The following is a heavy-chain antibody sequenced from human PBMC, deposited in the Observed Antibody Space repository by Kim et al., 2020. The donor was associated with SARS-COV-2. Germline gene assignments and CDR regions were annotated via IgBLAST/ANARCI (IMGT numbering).Heavy chain of an antibody. V-gene: IGHV4-59*13. Sequence: SETLSLTCTVSGGSISSYYWSWIRRPPGKGLEWIGYINYSGNTNYNPSLKSRVTISVDTSKNQFSLKLSSVTAADTPGYSCGGEVGSSLPFDQWGQGTL. CDR2: INYSGNT. D-gene: IGHD1-26*01. J-gene: IGHJ4*02. CDR1: GGSISSYY. CDR3: GGEVGSSLPFDQ.